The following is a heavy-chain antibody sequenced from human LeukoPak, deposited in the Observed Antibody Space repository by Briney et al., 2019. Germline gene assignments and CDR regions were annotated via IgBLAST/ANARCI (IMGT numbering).Heavy chain of an antibody. Sequence: EASVKVSCKASGGTFSSYAISWVRQAPGQGLEWMAWIDPKNGNRGYAQNFQGRVTMTTDTSIGTAYMELSSLRSEDTAVYYCARSHTRNGFCGGGRCYPAVWWFDPWGQGTLVTVSS. CDR3: ARSHTRNGFCGGGRCYPAVWWFDP. J-gene: IGHJ5*02. CDR2: IDPKNGNR. CDR1: GGTFSSYA. D-gene: IGHD2-15*01. V-gene: IGHV1-8*02.